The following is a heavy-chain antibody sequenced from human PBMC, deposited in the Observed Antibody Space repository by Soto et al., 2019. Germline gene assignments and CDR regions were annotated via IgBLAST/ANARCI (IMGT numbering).Heavy chain of an antibody. CDR3: AKAELQDYYYMDV. V-gene: IGHV3-9*01. CDR2: ISWNSGSI. CDR1: GFTFDDYA. Sequence: GGSLRLSCAASGFTFDDYAMHWVRQAPGKGLEWVSGISWNSGSIGYADSVKGRFTISRDNAKNSLYLQMNSLRAEDTALYYCAKAELQDYYYMDVWGKGTTVTVSS. D-gene: IGHD2-21*01. J-gene: IGHJ6*03.